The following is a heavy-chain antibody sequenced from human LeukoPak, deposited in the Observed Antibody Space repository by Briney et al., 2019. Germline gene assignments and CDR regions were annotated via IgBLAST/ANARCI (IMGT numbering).Heavy chain of an antibody. J-gene: IGHJ6*02. CDR2: IYSGGST. V-gene: IGHV3-53*01. Sequence: GGSLRLSCAASGFTVSSNYMSWVRQAPGKGLEWVSVIYSGGSTYYSDSVKGRFTISRDNSKNTLYLQMNSLRAEDTAVYYCARGHYYYGMDVWGQGTTVTVSS. CDR1: GFTVSSNY. CDR3: ARGHYYYGMDV.